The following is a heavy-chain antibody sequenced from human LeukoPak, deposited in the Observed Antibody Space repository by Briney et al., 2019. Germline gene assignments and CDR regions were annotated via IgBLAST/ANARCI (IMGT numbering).Heavy chain of an antibody. Sequence: KPSGTLSLTCAVSGGSISSSNWWRWVRQPPGKGLEWIGAIYHRGSTNYNPSLKSRVTISVDKYKNHFSLKIRSVTAADTSVYYCARGAMVRVVITDWGQGTLVTVSS. J-gene: IGHJ4*02. CDR1: GGSISSSNW. V-gene: IGHV4-4*02. D-gene: IGHD3-10*01. CDR3: ARGAMVRVVITD. CDR2: IYHRGST.